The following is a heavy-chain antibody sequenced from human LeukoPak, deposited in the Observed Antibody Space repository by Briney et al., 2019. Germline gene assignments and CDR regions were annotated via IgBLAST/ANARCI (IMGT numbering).Heavy chain of an antibody. CDR1: GYSISSGYY. J-gene: IGHJ4*02. Sequence: PSETLSLTCTVSGYSISSGYYWSWIRQSPGKGLEWIGEIHHSGSTKYSPSLKSRVTISVDTSKNQFSLKLSSVTAADTAVYYCARQRSDTTMGLIDYWGQGTLVTVSS. CDR2: IHHSGST. V-gene: IGHV4-38-2*02. CDR3: ARQRSDTTMGLIDY. D-gene: IGHD5-18*01.